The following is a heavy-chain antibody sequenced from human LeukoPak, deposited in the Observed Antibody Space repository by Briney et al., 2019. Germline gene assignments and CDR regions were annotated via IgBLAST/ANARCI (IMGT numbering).Heavy chain of an antibody. Sequence: SETLSLTCAVYGGSFSGYYWSWIRQPPGKGLEWIGEINHSGSTDYNPSLKSRVTISVDTSKNQFSLKLSSVTAADTAVYYCAIRTVNHAFDYWGQGTLVTVSS. CDR3: AIRTVNHAFDY. D-gene: IGHD1-14*01. V-gene: IGHV4-34*01. CDR1: GGSFSGYY. J-gene: IGHJ4*02. CDR2: INHSGST.